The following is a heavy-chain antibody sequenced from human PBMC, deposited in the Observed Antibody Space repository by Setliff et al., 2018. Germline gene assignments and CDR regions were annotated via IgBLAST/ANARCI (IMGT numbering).Heavy chain of an antibody. Sequence: LRLSCAASGITFRTYSLNWVRQAPGRGLEWISFISSDSRTIYYADSVKGRFTISRDNAKNSRDLQMNSLRAEDSAMYYCTRGTFSDFWSGDYYDYWGQGTLVTVSS. V-gene: IGHV3-48*01. J-gene: IGHJ4*02. D-gene: IGHD3-3*01. CDR1: GITFRTYS. CDR2: ISSDSRTI. CDR3: TRGTFSDFWSGDYYDY.